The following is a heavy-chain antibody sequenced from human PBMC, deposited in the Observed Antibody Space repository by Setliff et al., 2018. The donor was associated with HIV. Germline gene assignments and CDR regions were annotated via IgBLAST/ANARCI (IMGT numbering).Heavy chain of an antibody. CDR2: IRPKRKSSTT. J-gene: IGHJ6*03. CDR3: TRHVDSGTYIDV. D-gene: IGHD5-18*01. CDR1: EFTLSDHY. V-gene: IGHV3-72*01. Sequence: GSLRLSCEASEFTLSDHYMDWVRQAPGKGPEWFGRIRPKRKSSTTEYAASVKGRFTISRDDSKHSLYLQMNSLKTEDTAVYYCTRHVDSGTYIDVWGRGTTVTVSS.